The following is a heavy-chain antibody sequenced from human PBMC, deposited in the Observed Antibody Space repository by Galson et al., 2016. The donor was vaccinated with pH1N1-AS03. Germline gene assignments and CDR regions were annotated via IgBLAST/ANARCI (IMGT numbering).Heavy chain of an antibody. V-gene: IGHV3-49*03. J-gene: IGHJ3*02. Sequence: SLRLSCAASGFTFGDYPLTWLRQAPGKGLEWVGFIRSKTYGGTTEYAASVKGRFTISRDDSKSIAYLQMNSLKTEDTAVYYCARARTSPGSLAGVGFDIWGQGTMVTVSS. CDR1: GFTFGDYP. CDR2: IRSKTYGGTT. CDR3: ARARTSPGSLAGVGFDI.